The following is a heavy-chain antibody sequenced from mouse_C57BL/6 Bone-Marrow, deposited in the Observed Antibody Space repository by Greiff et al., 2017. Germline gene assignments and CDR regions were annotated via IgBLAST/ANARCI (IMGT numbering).Heavy chain of an antibody. CDR1: GYTFTSYW. V-gene: IGHV1-64*01. D-gene: IGHD2-3*01. J-gene: IGHJ1*03. CDR2: IHPNSGST. Sequence: QVQLQQPGAELVKPGASVKLSCKASGYTFTSYWMHWVKQRPGQGLEWIGMIHPNSGSTNYNEKFKSKATLTVDKSSSTAYMQLSRLTSEDSAVYYCAGMGGFYWYFDVWGRGTTVTVTS. CDR3: AGMGGFYWYFDV.